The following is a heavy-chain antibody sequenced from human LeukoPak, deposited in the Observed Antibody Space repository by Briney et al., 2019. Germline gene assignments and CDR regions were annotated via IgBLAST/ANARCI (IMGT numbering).Heavy chain of an antibody. V-gene: IGHV4-30-4*08. Sequence: SETLSLTCTVSGGSISSGDYYWSWIRQPPGKGLEWIGYIYYSGSTYYNPSLKSQVTISVDTSKNQFSLKLSSVTAADTAVYYCARVPYYYDSSGYYYHTHFDYWGQGTLVTVSS. CDR1: GGSISSGDYY. CDR2: IYYSGST. D-gene: IGHD3-22*01. J-gene: IGHJ4*02. CDR3: ARVPYYYDSSGYYYHTHFDY.